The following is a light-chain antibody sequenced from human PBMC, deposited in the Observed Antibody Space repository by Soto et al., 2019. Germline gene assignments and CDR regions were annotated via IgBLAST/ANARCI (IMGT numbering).Light chain of an antibody. CDR3: QQLYSYPIT. J-gene: IGKJ5*01. CDR2: AAS. CDR1: QGISSY. Sequence: DIQLTQSPSFLSASVGDRVTITCRASQGISSYLAWYQQEPGKAPKLLIYAASTLQSGVPSRFSGSGSGTEFTLTISSLQPEDSATYYCQQLYSYPITFGQGTRLEIE. V-gene: IGKV1-9*01.